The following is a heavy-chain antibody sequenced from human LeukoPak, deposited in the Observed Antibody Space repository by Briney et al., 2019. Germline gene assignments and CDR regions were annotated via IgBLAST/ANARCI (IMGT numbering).Heavy chain of an antibody. CDR2: INPNSGGT. CDR1: GYTFTGYY. J-gene: IGHJ5*02. Sequence: GASVKVSCKASGYTFTGYYMHWVRQAPGQGLEWMGRINPNSGGTYCAQKFQGRVTMTRDTSISTAYMELSRLRSDDTAVYYCARSSGSLPYNWFDPWGQGTLVTVSS. D-gene: IGHD1-26*01. V-gene: IGHV1-2*06. CDR3: ARSSGSLPYNWFDP.